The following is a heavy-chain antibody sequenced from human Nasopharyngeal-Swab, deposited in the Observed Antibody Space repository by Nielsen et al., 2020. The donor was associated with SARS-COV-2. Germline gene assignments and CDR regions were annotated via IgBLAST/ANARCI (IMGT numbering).Heavy chain of an antibody. CDR1: GYTLTELS. J-gene: IGHJ6*03. Sequence: ASLKVSCKVSGYTLTELSMHWVRQAPGKGLEWMGGFDPEDGETIYAQKFQGRVTMTEDTSTDTAYMELSNLRSEDTAVYYCARAGEQQLLYYYYMDVWGKGTTVTVSS. CDR2: FDPEDGET. D-gene: IGHD6-13*01. V-gene: IGHV1-24*01. CDR3: ARAGEQQLLYYYYMDV.